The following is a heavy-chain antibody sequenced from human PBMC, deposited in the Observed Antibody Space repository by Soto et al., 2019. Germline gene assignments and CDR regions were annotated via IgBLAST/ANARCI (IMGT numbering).Heavy chain of an antibody. CDR1: GFAFRTYG. CDR2: ISGSGGER. J-gene: IGHJ4*02. Sequence: PGGSLRLSCAASGFAFRTYGMTWVRQAPGKGLEWVSGISGSGGERYYGDSGEGRFSISRDNSENTLFLQMHSLRAEDTAIYYCAKDTLNDSGSFDYWGQGTLVTVSS. V-gene: IGHV3-23*01. D-gene: IGHD6-19*01. CDR3: AKDTLNDSGSFDY.